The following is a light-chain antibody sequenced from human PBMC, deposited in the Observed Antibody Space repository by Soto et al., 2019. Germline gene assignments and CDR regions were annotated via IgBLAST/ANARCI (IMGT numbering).Light chain of an antibody. V-gene: IGLV1-44*01. CDR3: AAWDASLNGYV. CDR1: SSNIGGNT. CDR2: SYD. J-gene: IGLJ1*01. Sequence: VMTQPPSASGTPGQRVTISCSTSSSNIGGNTVNWYQQVPGTAPKLLIYSYDQRPSGVPDRFSGSKSGTSASLAISGLQSEDEADYYCAAWDASLNGYVFGTGTKVTVL.